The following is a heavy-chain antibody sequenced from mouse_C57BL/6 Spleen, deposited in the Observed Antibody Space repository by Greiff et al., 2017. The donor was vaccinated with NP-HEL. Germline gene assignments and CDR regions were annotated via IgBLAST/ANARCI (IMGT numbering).Heavy chain of an antibody. J-gene: IGHJ2*01. D-gene: IGHD2-2*01. Sequence: VQLQQSGPELVKPGASVKISCKASGYAFSSSWMNWVKQRPGKGLEWIGRIYPGDGDTNYNGKFKGKATLTADKSSSTAYMQLSSLTSEDSAVYFGARVEGWLRPYYFDYWGQGTTLTVSS. V-gene: IGHV1-82*01. CDR1: GYAFSSSW. CDR2: IYPGDGDT. CDR3: ARVEGWLRPYYFDY.